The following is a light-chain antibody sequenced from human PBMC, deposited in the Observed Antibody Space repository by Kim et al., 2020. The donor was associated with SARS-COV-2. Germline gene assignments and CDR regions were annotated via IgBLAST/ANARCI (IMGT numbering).Light chain of an antibody. CDR2: EVN. Sequence: QSVLTQPPSASGSPGQSVTISCTGTSSDVGGYNYVSWYQQHPGKAPKLMIYEVNKRPSGVPDRFSGCKSGNTASLTVSGLQAEDEADYYCSSFAGSNNVFGTGTKVTVL. CDR3: SSFAGSNNV. V-gene: IGLV2-8*01. J-gene: IGLJ1*01. CDR1: SSDVGGYNY.